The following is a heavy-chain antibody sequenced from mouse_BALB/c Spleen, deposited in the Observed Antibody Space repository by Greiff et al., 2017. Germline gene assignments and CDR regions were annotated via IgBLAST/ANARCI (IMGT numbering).Heavy chain of an antibody. CDR3: ASHGNYGAY. CDR2: ISYSGST. V-gene: IGHV3-2*02. CDR1: GYSITSDYA. J-gene: IGHJ3*01. D-gene: IGHD2-1*01. Sequence: ESGPGLVKPSQSLSLTCTVTGYSITSDYAWNWIRQFPGNKLEWMGYISYSGSTSYNPSLKSRISITRDTSKNQFFLQLNSVTTEDTATYYCASHGNYGAYWGQGTLVTVSA.